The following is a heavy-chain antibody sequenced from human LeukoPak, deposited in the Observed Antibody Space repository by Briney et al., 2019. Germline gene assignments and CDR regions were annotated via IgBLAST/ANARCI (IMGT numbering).Heavy chain of an antibody. D-gene: IGHD3-22*01. CDR3: AKDIERRYYDSSGYYYGFDY. Sequence: GGSLGLSCAASGFTFDDYAMHWVRQAPGKGLEWVSGISWNSGSIGYADSVKGRFTISRDNAKNSLYLQMNSLRAEDTALYYCAKDIERRYYDSSGYYYGFDYWGQGTLVTVSS. V-gene: IGHV3-9*01. CDR1: GFTFDDYA. CDR2: ISWNSGSI. J-gene: IGHJ4*02.